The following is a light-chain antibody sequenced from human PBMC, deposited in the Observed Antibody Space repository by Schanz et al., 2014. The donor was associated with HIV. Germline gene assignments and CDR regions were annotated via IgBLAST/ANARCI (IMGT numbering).Light chain of an antibody. Sequence: ENVLTQSPDILSLSPGERATLSCRASQSVPTTFLAWYQQKPGQAPRLLIYGASNRATGIPDRFSGSGSGTDFTLTISRRQPEDFAVYYCQQYANSPPYSFGQGTKLEIK. J-gene: IGKJ2*01. CDR2: GAS. CDR1: QSVPTTF. V-gene: IGKV3-20*01. CDR3: QQYANSPPYS.